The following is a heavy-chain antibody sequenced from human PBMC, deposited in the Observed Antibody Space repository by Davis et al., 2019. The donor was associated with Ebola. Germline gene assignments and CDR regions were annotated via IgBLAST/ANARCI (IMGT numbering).Heavy chain of an antibody. CDR3: AKDGRYYYDSSGYY. Sequence: PGGSLRLSCTDSVITFSSYAMTWVRQAPGKGLEWVSAISGSGGSTYYADSVKGRFTISRDNSKNTLYLLMNSLRAEDTAVYYCAKDGRYYYDSSGYYWGQGTTVTVSS. J-gene: IGHJ6*02. CDR2: ISGSGGST. D-gene: IGHD3-22*01. CDR1: VITFSSYA. V-gene: IGHV3-23*01.